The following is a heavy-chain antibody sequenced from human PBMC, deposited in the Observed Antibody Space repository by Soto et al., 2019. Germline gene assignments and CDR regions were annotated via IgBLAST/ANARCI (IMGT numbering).Heavy chain of an antibody. CDR3: ARGTGDQRGDAVDI. Sequence: QVHLHQSGPGVVKPSQTLSLTCAISGDSVSSNSAAWNWIRQSPLRGLEWLGRTYHRSKWLNDYALALRGRITVNPDTSKNQFSLQMYSVTPEDTAVYYCARGTGDQRGDAVDIWGQGTVVTVSS. V-gene: IGHV6-1*01. CDR1: GDSVSSNSAA. CDR2: TYHRSKWLN. J-gene: IGHJ3*02.